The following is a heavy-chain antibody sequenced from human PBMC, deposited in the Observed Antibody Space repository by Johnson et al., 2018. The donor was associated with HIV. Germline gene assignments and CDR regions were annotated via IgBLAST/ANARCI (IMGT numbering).Heavy chain of an antibody. CDR3: ARARWYLGGGSCCAFDI. Sequence: HVQLVESGGGVVQPGRSLRLSCAASGFTFSDYYMSWIRQAPGKGLEWVSYISSSGSTIYYADSVKGRFTISRDNAKNSLYLQMNSLRAEDTAVYYCARARWYLGGGSCCAFDIWGQGTMVTVSS. J-gene: IGHJ3*02. D-gene: IGHD2-15*01. V-gene: IGHV3-11*04. CDR1: GFTFSDYY. CDR2: ISSSGSTI.